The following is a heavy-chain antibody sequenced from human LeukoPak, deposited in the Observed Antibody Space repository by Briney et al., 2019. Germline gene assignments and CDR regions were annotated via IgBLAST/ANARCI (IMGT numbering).Heavy chain of an antibody. Sequence: SETLSLTCAVYGGSFSVYYWSWIRQPPGKGLEWIGEINHSGSTNYNPSLKSRVTISVDTSKNQFSLKLSSVTAADTAVYYCARVLSVTTSAFDIWGQGTMVSVSS. J-gene: IGHJ3*02. V-gene: IGHV4-34*01. CDR1: GGSFSVYY. CDR3: ARVLSVTTSAFDI. CDR2: INHSGST. D-gene: IGHD4-11*01.